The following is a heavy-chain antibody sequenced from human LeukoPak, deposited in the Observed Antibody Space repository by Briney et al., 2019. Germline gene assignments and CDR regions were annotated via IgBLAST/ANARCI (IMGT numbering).Heavy chain of an antibody. J-gene: IGHJ5*02. Sequence: GRSLRLSCAASGFTFDDYAMHWVRQAPGEGLEWVSTISGSGGGAYYADSVKGRFTISRDNSKNTLFLHMNSLRVEDTAVYYCAKDGYCSTTSCQLNWFDPWDQGTLVTVSS. V-gene: IGHV3-23*01. CDR1: GFTFDDYA. D-gene: IGHD2-2*03. CDR2: ISGSGGGA. CDR3: AKDGYCSTTSCQLNWFDP.